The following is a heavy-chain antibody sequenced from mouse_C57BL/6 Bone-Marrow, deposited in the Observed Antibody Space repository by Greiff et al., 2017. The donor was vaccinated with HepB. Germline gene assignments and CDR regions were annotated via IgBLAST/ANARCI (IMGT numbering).Heavy chain of an antibody. J-gene: IGHJ2*01. V-gene: IGHV1-81*01. CDR1: GYTFTSYG. Sequence: QVLLQQSGAELARPGASLKLSCKASGYTFTSYGISWVKQRTGQGLEWIGEIYPSSGNTYYNEKFKGKATLTADKSSSTAYMELRRLTSEDSAVYFCTREANWVGYFDYWGQGTTLTVSS. CDR3: TREANWVGYFDY. CDR2: IYPSSGNT. D-gene: IGHD4-1*01.